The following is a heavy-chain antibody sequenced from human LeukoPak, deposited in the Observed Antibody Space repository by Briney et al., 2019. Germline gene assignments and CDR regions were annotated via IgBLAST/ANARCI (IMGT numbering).Heavy chain of an antibody. J-gene: IGHJ6*04. CDR1: GYTLTELS. Sequence: GASVKVSCKVSGYTLTELSMHWVRQAPGKGLEWMGGFDPEDGVTIYAQKFQGRVTMTEDTSTDTAYMELSSLRSEDTAVYYCATDRRVRGVMSHYGMDVWGKGTTVTVSS. D-gene: IGHD3-10*01. CDR2: FDPEDGVT. V-gene: IGHV1-24*01. CDR3: ATDRRVRGVMSHYGMDV.